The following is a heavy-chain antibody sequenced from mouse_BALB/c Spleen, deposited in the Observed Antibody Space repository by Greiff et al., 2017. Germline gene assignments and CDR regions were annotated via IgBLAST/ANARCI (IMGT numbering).Heavy chain of an antibody. CDR2: ISDGGSYT. D-gene: IGHD1-1*01. J-gene: IGHJ1*01. CDR3: ARDYYGSSHWYFDV. Sequence: EVKLVESGGGLVKPGGSLKLSCAASGFTFSDYYMYWVRQTPEKRLEWVATISDGGSYTYYPDSVKGRFTISRDNAKNNLYLQMSSLKSEDTAMYYCARDYYGSSHWYFDVWGAGTTVTVSS. V-gene: IGHV5-4*02. CDR1: GFTFSDYY.